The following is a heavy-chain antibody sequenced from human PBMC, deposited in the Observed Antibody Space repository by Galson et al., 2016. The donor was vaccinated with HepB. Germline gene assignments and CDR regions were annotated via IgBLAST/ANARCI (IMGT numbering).Heavy chain of an antibody. CDR3: ARDRGLLHYYYGMDV. V-gene: IGHV3-66*01. J-gene: IGHJ6*02. Sequence: SLRLSCATSGFTFNNYGINWVRQAPGKGLEWVSIIYNNGSTYYADSVKGRFTISRDNSGNTVYLQMNSLRADDTAVYFCARDRGLLHYYYGMDVWGQGTTVTVSS. CDR1: GFTFNNYG. CDR2: IYNNGST. D-gene: IGHD4-17*01.